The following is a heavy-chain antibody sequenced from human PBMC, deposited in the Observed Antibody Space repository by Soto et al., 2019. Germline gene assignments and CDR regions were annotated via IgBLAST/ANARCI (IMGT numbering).Heavy chain of an antibody. Sequence: QVQLVESGGGVVQPGRSLRLSCAASGFSFNTYAMHWVRQAPGKGLEWVAVIWNDGSNKNYADSVKGRFTISRDNSQSTLDLQMNSLRAEDTAVYYCAREQIAAGAPYMDVWGKGTTVTVSS. D-gene: IGHD6-13*01. CDR1: GFSFNTYA. V-gene: IGHV3-33*01. CDR3: AREQIAAGAPYMDV. CDR2: IWNDGSNK. J-gene: IGHJ6*03.